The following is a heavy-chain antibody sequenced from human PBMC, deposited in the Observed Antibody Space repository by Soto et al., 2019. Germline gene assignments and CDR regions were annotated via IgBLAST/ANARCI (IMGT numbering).Heavy chain of an antibody. CDR2: IYTSGST. Sequence: QVQLQESGPGLVKPSETLSLTCTVSGGSISSYYWSWIRQPAGRGLEWIGRIYTSGSTNYNPSLKSRVTMSVDTSKNQFSLKLSSVTAADTAVYYCARDRGEYCSSTSCYTFELFGMDVWGQGTTVTVSS. V-gene: IGHV4-4*07. J-gene: IGHJ6*02. CDR1: GGSISSYY. D-gene: IGHD2-2*02. CDR3: ARDRGEYCSSTSCYTFELFGMDV.